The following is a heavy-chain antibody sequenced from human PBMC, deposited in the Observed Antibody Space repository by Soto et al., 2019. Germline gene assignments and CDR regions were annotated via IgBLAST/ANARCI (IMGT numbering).Heavy chain of an antibody. CDR1: GFTFSSYA. Sequence: PGGSLRLSCAASGFTFSSYAMHWVRQAPGKGLEWVAVISYDGSNKYYADSVKGRFTISRDNSKNTLYLQMNSLRAEDTAVYYCAGLSGMIVVDYYYYGMDVWGLGTTVTVSS. CDR3: AGLSGMIVVDYYYYGMDV. D-gene: IGHD3-22*01. CDR2: ISYDGSNK. J-gene: IGHJ6*02. V-gene: IGHV3-30-3*01.